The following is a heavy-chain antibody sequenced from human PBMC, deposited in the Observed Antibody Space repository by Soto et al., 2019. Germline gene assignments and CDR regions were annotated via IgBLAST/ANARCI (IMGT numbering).Heavy chain of an antibody. V-gene: IGHV3-74*01. J-gene: IGHJ4*02. CDR3: VRPRYDDSGTPFDY. CDR1: GFTFSSYW. Sequence: GGSLRLSCAASGFTFSSYWMHWVRQAPGKGLVWVSQTGGDGRITSYADSAKGRFTISRDNAKNTLFLQLNSLRAEDTAIYYCVRPRYDDSGTPFDYWGQGTLVTVSS. CDR2: TGGDGRIT. D-gene: IGHD3-22*01.